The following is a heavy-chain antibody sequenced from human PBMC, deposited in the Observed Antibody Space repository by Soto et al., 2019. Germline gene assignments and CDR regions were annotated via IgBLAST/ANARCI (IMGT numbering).Heavy chain of an antibody. J-gene: IGHJ4*02. V-gene: IGHV4-34*01. CDR1: CGSFSGYY. CDR2: INHSGST. Sequence: QVQLQQWGAGLLKPSETLSLTCAVYCGSFSGYYWSWIRQPPGKGLEWIGEINHSGSTNYNPSLEGGVTMAVDRSKNQFSLKLRSVTAADTAVYYCARTSRFDCWGQGTLVTVSS. D-gene: IGHD6-6*01. CDR3: ARTSRFDC.